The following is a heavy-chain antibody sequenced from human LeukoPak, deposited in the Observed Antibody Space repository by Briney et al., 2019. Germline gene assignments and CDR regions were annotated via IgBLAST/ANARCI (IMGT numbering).Heavy chain of an antibody. Sequence: GGSLRLSCAASGFTFSDYYMSWIRQAPGKGLEWVSYISSSGSTIYYADSVKGRFTISRDNSKNTLYLQMNSLRAEDTAVYYCARDHCSGGSCLGYWGQGTLVTVSS. D-gene: IGHD2-15*01. V-gene: IGHV3-11*04. CDR2: ISSSGSTI. J-gene: IGHJ4*02. CDR1: GFTFSDYY. CDR3: ARDHCSGGSCLGY.